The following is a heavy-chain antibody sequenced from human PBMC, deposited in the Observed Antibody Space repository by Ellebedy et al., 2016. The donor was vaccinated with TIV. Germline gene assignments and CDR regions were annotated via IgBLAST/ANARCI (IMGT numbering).Heavy chain of an antibody. Sequence: PGGSLRLSCAASGFNVSANYMSWFLQPPGMGLDHLSIFFCGGKTYYAVAVRGRFSISRDTSKNILYLQMNALRDDDTADYYGARSGPTVTTHFDDWGQGTLVIVSS. CDR3: ARSGPTVTTHFDD. D-gene: IGHD4-17*01. J-gene: IGHJ4*02. V-gene: IGHV3-53*01. CDR2: FFCGGKT. CDR1: GFNVSANY.